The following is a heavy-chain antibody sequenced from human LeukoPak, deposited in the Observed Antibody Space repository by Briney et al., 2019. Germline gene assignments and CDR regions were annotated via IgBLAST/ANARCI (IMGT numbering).Heavy chain of an antibody. CDR1: GGSISSYY. J-gene: IGHJ5*02. V-gene: IGHV4-59*01. CDR2: IYYSGST. Sequence: SETLSLTCTVSGGSISSYYWSWIRQPPGKGLEWIGYIYYSGSTNYNPSLKSRVTISVDTSMNQFSLKLSSVTAADTAVYYCARTTEDCSSTSCYQYWFDPWGQGTLVTVSS. CDR3: ARTTEDCSSTSCYQYWFDP. D-gene: IGHD2-2*01.